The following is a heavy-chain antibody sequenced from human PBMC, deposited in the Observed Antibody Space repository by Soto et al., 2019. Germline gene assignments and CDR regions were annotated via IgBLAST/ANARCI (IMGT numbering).Heavy chain of an antibody. J-gene: IGHJ4*02. CDR2: INHSGST. V-gene: IGHV4-34*01. Sequence: SEPLSLTCAVYGGSFSGYYWSWIRQPPGKGLEWIGEINHSGSTNYNPSLKSRVTISVDTSKNQFSLKLSSVTAADTAVYYCARVLWFGELYFDYWGQGTLVTVSS. CDR1: GGSFSGYY. D-gene: IGHD3-10*01. CDR3: ARVLWFGELYFDY.